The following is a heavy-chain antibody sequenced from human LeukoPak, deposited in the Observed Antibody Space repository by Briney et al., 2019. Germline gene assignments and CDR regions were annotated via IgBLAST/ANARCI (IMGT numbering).Heavy chain of an antibody. V-gene: IGHV1-18*01. J-gene: IGHJ5*02. CDR1: GYTFTSYD. Sequence: ASVKVSCKASGYTFTSYDISWVRQAPGQGLEWMGWISAYNGNTNYAQKLQGRVTMTTDTSTSTAYMELRSLRSDDTAVYYCARELYYGSGTHPEGWFDPWGQGTLVTVSS. CDR3: ARELYYGSGTHPEGWFDP. CDR2: ISAYNGNT. D-gene: IGHD3-10*01.